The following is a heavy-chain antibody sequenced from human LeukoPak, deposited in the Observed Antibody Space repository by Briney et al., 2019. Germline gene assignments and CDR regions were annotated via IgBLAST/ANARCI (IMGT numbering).Heavy chain of an antibody. CDR3: ATGTTVDY. Sequence: ASVKVSCKASGYTFTDYYMHWVQQAPGKGLEWMGRVDPEDGETIYAEKFQGRVTITADTSTDTAYMELSSLRSEDTAVYYCATGTTVDYWGQGTLVTVPS. D-gene: IGHD2/OR15-2a*01. J-gene: IGHJ4*02. V-gene: IGHV1-69-2*01. CDR2: VDPEDGET. CDR1: GYTFTDYY.